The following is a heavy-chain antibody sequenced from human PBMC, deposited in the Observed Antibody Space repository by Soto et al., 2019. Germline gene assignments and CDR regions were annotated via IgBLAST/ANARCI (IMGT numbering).Heavy chain of an antibody. Sequence: SETLSLTCSISGGSINSSSYFWGWVRQPPGKGLERIGSIYYSGSTYYNPSLRSRVTISFDTSKNQFSLKLSSVTAADTAVFYCARHYSSGSRNWFDPWGQGTLVTVSS. CDR3: ARHYSSGSRNWFDP. D-gene: IGHD6-19*01. J-gene: IGHJ5*02. V-gene: IGHV4-39*01. CDR1: GGSINSSSYF. CDR2: IYYSGST.